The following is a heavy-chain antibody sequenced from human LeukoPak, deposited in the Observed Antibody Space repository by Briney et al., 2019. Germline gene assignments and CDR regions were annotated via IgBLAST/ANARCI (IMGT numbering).Heavy chain of an antibody. CDR2: IYTSGST. V-gene: IGHV4-4*07. J-gene: IGHJ5*02. CDR1: GGSISSYY. CDR3: ARDSWAFYGDHTNWFDP. Sequence: SETLSLTCTVSGGSISSYYWSWIRQPAGKGLEWIGRIYTSGSTNYNPSLKSRVTMSVDTSKNQFSLKLSSVTAADTAVYYCARDSWAFYGDHTNWFDPWGQGTLVTVSS. D-gene: IGHD4-17*01.